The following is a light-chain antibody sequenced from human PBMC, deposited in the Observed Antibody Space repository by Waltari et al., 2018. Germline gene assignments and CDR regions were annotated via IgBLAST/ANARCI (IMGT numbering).Light chain of an antibody. CDR2: GKN. CDR3: NSRDSSGNLVV. CDR1: SLRSYY. J-gene: IGLJ2*01. V-gene: IGLV3-19*01. Sequence: SSELTQDPAVSVALGQTVRITCQGDSLRSYYASWYQQKPGQAPDLVIYGKNNRPAGIPDRFAGSSSGNTASLTIPGAQAEDEADYYCNSRDSSGNLVVFGGGTKLTVL.